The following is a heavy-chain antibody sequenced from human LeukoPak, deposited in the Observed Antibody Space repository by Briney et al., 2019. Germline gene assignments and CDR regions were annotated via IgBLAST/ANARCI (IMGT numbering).Heavy chain of an antibody. V-gene: IGHV3-7*03. D-gene: IGHD5-18*01. Sequence: PGGSLRLSCAASGFTFRSYWMSWVRQAPGKGLEWVANIKEDVSEKYYVDSVKGRFTISRDSAKNSLYLQMNSLRVEDTAVYYCARDHNYGSDYWGQGTLVTVSS. J-gene: IGHJ4*02. CDR3: ARDHNYGSDY. CDR1: GFTFRSYW. CDR2: IKEDVSEK.